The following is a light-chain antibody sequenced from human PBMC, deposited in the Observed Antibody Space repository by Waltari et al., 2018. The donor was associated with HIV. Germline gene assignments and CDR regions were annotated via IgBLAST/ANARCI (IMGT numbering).Light chain of an antibody. Sequence: QSVLTQAPSASGTPGQRVTISCSGSSSSIGSNTVNWYQQLPVTAPKLLIYSNNQRPSGVPDRFSGSKSGTSASLAISGLQSEDEADYYCSSWDDSLSGWVFGGGTKLTVL. J-gene: IGLJ3*02. CDR1: SSSIGSNT. V-gene: IGLV1-44*01. CDR3: SSWDDSLSGWV. CDR2: SNN.